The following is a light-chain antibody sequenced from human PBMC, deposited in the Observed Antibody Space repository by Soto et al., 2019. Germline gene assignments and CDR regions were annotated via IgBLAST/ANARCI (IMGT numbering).Light chain of an antibody. CDR3: CSYAGSYTYV. CDR2: DVS. V-gene: IGLV2-11*01. J-gene: IGLJ1*01. CDR1: SSDVGDYNF. Sequence: QSALTQPRAVSGSPGQSVTISCTGTSSDVGDYNFVSWYQQHPGKAPKLMIYDVSKRPSGVPDRFSGSKSGNTASLTIYGLQDEDEADYYCCSYAGSYTYVFGTGTKLTVL.